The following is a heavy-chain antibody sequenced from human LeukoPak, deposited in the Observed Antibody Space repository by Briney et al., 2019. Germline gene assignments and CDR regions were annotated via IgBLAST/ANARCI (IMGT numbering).Heavy chain of an antibody. Sequence: GGSLRLSCAASGFTFSSYAMHWVRQAPGKGLEYVSAISSNGGSTYYANSVKGRFTISRDNSKNTLYLQMGSLRAEDMAVYYCARGGYSYGFLGYWGQGTLVTVSS. J-gene: IGHJ4*02. CDR2: ISSNGGST. V-gene: IGHV3-64*01. D-gene: IGHD5-18*01. CDR1: GFTFSSYA. CDR3: ARGGYSYGFLGY.